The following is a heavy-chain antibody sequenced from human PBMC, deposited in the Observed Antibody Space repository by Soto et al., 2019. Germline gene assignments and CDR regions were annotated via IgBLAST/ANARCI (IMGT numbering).Heavy chain of an antibody. J-gene: IGHJ4*01. V-gene: IGHV3-30-3*01. D-gene: IGHD2-8*01. CDR1: GLTFSSYA. CDR3: ARVRMGYYFDY. Sequence: PGGSLRLSCAASGLTFSSYAMHWVRQAPGKWLEWVAVISYDGSNTIRYAESVKGRFTISRDNAKNSLYLQMNSLRAEDTAVYYCARVRMGYYFDYWGPGTLVTVSS. CDR2: ISYDGSNTI.